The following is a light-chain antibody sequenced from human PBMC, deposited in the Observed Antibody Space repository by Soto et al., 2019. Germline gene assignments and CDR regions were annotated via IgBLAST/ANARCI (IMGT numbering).Light chain of an antibody. Sequence: EVVMTQSPATLSVSPWERATLSCRASQGLGTNLAWYQQKPGQGPRLLIYAASTRATGVPARFSGSGSQTEFTLTISSLQSEDFVVYYCQQRSNWPITFGQGTRLEIK. CDR2: AAS. CDR3: QQRSNWPIT. V-gene: IGKV3-15*01. CDR1: QGLGTN. J-gene: IGKJ5*01.